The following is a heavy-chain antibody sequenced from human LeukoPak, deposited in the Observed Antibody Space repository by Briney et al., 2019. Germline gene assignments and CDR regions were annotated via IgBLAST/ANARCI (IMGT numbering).Heavy chain of an antibody. CDR1: GYTFTSYC. D-gene: IGHD5-24*01. CDR3: ARGDGPGGYFDY. V-gene: IGHV1-46*01. Sequence: ASVKVSCKASGYTFTSYCMHWVRQAPGQGLEWMGIINPSGGSTSYAQKFQGRVTMTRDTTTSTVYMELSSLRSEDTAVYYCARGDGPGGYFDYWGQGTLVTVSS. J-gene: IGHJ4*02. CDR2: INPSGGST.